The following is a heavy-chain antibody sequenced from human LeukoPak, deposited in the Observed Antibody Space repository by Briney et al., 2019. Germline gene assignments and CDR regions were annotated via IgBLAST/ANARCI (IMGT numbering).Heavy chain of an antibody. CDR2: IYTSGST. J-gene: IGHJ6*03. CDR1: GGSISSGSYY. CDR3: AREHIGYCSSTSCYASFYYYYYMDV. V-gene: IGHV4-61*02. Sequence: PSQTLSLTCTVSGGSISSGSYYWSWIRQPAGKGLEWIVRIYTSGSTNYNPSLKSRVTISVDTSKNQFSLKLSSVTAADTAVYYCAREHIGYCSSTSCYASFYYYYYMDVWGKGTTVTVSS. D-gene: IGHD2-2*03.